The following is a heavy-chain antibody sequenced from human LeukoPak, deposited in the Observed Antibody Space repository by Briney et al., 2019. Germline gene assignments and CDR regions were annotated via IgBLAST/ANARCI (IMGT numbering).Heavy chain of an antibody. Sequence: SETLSLTCAVYGGSFSGYYWSWIRQPPGKGLEWIGEINHSGSTNYNPSLKSRVTISVDTCKNKFSLKLSSVTAADTAVYYCARLKRSYDILTGYYPLYYYYGMDVWGQGTTVTVSS. CDR2: INHSGST. D-gene: IGHD3-9*01. CDR1: GGSFSGYY. CDR3: ARLKRSYDILTGYYPLYYYYGMDV. J-gene: IGHJ6*02. V-gene: IGHV4-34*01.